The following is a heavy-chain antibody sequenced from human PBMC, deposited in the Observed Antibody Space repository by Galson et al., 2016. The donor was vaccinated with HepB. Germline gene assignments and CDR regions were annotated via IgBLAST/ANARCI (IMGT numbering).Heavy chain of an antibody. D-gene: IGHD3-3*01. CDR2: INPNNGVT. CDR1: GYTFTGYF. Sequence: SVKVSCKASGYTFTGYFIHWVRQAPGQGLEWMGWINPNNGVTNYAQKFQGRVTMTRDTSITTAYIDLSRLRSGDTAVYYCARSISVRGNLSFDFWGQGTLVTVSS. CDR3: ARSISVRGNLSFDF. J-gene: IGHJ4*02. V-gene: IGHV1-2*02.